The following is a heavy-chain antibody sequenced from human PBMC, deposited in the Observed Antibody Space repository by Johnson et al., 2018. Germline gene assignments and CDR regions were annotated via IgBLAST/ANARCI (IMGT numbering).Heavy chain of an antibody. D-gene: IGHD5-18*01. CDR2: ISWNSGSI. Sequence: VQLVQSGGGLVKPGGSLRLSCAASGFTFDDYAMHWVRQAPGKGLEWVSGISWNSGSIGYADSVKGRFTISRDNSKNSLYLQMNSLGAEDTALYYCAKVLRRYGYGGAFDIWGQGTMGTVSS. CDR1: GFTFDDYA. V-gene: IGHV3-9*01. CDR3: AKVLRRYGYGGAFDI. J-gene: IGHJ3*02.